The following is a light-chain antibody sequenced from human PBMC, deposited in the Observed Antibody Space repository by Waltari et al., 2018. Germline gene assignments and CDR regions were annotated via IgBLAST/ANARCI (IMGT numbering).Light chain of an antibody. CDR1: QTISSW. CDR2: DAS. V-gene: IGKV1-5*01. Sequence: DIQMTQSPSTLSASVGDRVTITCRASQTISSWLAWYQQKPGKAPNLLINDASSLESGVPSRFSGSGSGTEFTLTISSLQPDDFAIYYCQQYNSYLRTFGGGT. CDR3: QQYNSYLRT. J-gene: IGKJ4*01.